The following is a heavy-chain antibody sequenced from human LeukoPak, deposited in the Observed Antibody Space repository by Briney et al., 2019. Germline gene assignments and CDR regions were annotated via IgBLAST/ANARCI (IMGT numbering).Heavy chain of an antibody. Sequence: EASVKVSCKASGGTFSSYAISWVRQAPGQGLEWMGGIIPIFGTANYAQKFQGRVTITADKSTSTAYMELSSLRSEDTAVYYCVCYYGSGSYQKYYFDYWGQGTLVTASS. CDR1: GGTFSSYA. CDR3: VCYYGSGSYQKYYFDY. J-gene: IGHJ4*02. V-gene: IGHV1-69*06. D-gene: IGHD3-10*01. CDR2: IIPIFGTA.